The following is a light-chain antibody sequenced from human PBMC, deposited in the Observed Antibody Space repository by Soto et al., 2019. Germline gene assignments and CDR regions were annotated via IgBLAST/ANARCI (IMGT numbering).Light chain of an antibody. CDR2: EGS. CDR3: CSYAGSSPVV. J-gene: IGLJ2*01. CDR1: SSDVGSYNL. Sequence: QSVLTQPASVSGSPGQSITISCTGTSSDVGSYNLVSWYQQHPGKAPKLMIYEGSKRPSGVSNRFSGSKSGNTASLTISGLQAEDEADYYRCSYAGSSPVVFGGGTQLTVL. V-gene: IGLV2-23*01.